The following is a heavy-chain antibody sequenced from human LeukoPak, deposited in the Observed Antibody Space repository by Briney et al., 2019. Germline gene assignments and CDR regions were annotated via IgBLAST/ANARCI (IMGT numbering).Heavy chain of an antibody. CDR1: GFIFGNAW. CDR2: INHDGSEK. D-gene: IGHD3-22*01. CDR3: VREEGIDGSGYYYVLGY. J-gene: IGHJ4*02. Sequence: GGSLRLPCAASGFIFGNAWMSWVRQTPGKGLEWVANINHDGSEKHYVDSVKGRFTISRDNAKNSLNLQMNSLSAEDTAVYYCVREEGIDGSGYYYVLGYWGQGTLVTVSS. V-gene: IGHV3-7*01.